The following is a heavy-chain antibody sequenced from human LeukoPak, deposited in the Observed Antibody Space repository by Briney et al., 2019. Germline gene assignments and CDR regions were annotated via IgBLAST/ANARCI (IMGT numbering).Heavy chain of an antibody. V-gene: IGHV3-48*03. CDR1: GFTFSSYE. Sequence: PGGSLRLSCAASGFTFSSYEMNWVRQAPGRGLEWISYISSSGSTIYYADSVKGRFTISRDNAKNSLYLQMNSLRAEDTAVYYCAELGITMIGGVWGKGTTVTISS. J-gene: IGHJ6*04. CDR3: AELGITMIGGV. CDR2: ISSSGSTI. D-gene: IGHD3-10*02.